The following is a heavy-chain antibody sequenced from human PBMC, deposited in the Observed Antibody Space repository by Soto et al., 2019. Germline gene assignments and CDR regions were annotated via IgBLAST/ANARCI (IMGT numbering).Heavy chain of an antibody. V-gene: IGHV1-3*05. CDR3: ARSIVVVTALDY. CDR2: INAGNGKT. CDR1: GYTFTSYA. J-gene: IGHJ4*02. D-gene: IGHD2-21*02. Sequence: QVQLVQSGAEEKKPGASVKVYCKASGYTFTSYAMHWVRQAPGQRLEWMGWINAGNGKTKYSQKSRGRVTITRDTSASTAYMELSSLRSEDTAVYYCARSIVVVTALDYWGQGTLVAVSS.